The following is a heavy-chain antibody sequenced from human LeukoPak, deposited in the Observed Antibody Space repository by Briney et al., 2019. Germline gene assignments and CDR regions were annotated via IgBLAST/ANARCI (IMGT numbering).Heavy chain of an antibody. CDR3: ARALWSGYSYNWFDP. Sequence: ASVKVSCKASGYTFTSYYMHWVRQAPGQGLEWMGLINPSGGSTSYAQKFQGRVTMTRDTSTSTVYMELSSLRSEDTAVYYCARALWSGYSYNWFDPWGQGTLVTVSS. V-gene: IGHV1-46*01. D-gene: IGHD3-3*01. J-gene: IGHJ5*02. CDR2: INPSGGST. CDR1: GYTFTSYY.